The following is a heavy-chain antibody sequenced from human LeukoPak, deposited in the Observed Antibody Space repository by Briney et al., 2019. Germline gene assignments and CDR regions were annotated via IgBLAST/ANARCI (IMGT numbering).Heavy chain of an antibody. D-gene: IGHD3-22*01. V-gene: IGHV4-38-2*02. Sequence: KPSETLSLTCTVSGYSISSGYYWSWIRQPPGKGLEWIGSIYYSGSTYYNPSLKSRFTISVDTSKNQFSLKLSSVTAADTAVYYCARTRRSGYYYGPNFDYWGQGTLVTVSS. CDR1: GYSISSGYY. J-gene: IGHJ4*02. CDR3: ARTRRSGYYYGPNFDY. CDR2: IYYSGST.